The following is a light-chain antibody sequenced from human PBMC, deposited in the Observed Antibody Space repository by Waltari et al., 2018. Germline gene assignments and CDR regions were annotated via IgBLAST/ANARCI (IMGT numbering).Light chain of an antibody. CDR3: CSYAGNYIVV. V-gene: IGLV2-11*01. CDR1: SSDVGGYNY. J-gene: IGLJ2*01. Sequence: QSALTQPRSVSGSPGQSVTISCTGTSSDVGGYNYVSWYQQHPGKAPKVMIYHGSHRTSVVPARFSGSKAGNTASLTISGLQAEDEADYYGCSYAGNYIVVFGGGTKLTVL. CDR2: HGS.